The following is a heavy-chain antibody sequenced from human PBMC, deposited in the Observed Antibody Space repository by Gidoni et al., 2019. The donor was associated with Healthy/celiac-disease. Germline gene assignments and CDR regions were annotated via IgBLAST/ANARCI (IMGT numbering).Heavy chain of an antibody. J-gene: IGHJ4*02. V-gene: IGHV3-30*18. CDR3: AKVGYSYGDYDY. CDR1: GSTFSSYG. D-gene: IGHD4-17*01. Sequence: VQLVEPRGGVLQPRSSLRLSCAASGSTFSSYGMRWVRQAPGKGLEWVAVISNDGSKNYEESAVEGLITISSNNYKTMFYQKMNRLRAEDTAEYYGAKVGYSYGDYDYWGQGTLVTVSS. CDR2: ISNDGSKN.